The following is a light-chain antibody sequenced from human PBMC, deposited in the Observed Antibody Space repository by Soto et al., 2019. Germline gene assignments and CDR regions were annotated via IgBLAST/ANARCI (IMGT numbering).Light chain of an antibody. V-gene: IGLV1-40*01. CDR2: GNS. J-gene: IGLJ1*01. Sequence: QSALTQPPSVSVAPGQRVTISCTGSSSNIGAGYDVHWYQQPPGTAPKLLIYGNSNRPSGVPDRFSGSKSGTSASLAITGLQAEDEADYYCQSYDSSLSGYVFGTGTKVTVL. CDR3: QSYDSSLSGYV. CDR1: SSNIGAGYD.